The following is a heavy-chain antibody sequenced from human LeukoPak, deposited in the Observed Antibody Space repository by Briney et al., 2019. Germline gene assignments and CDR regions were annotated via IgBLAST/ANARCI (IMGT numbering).Heavy chain of an antibody. CDR1: GFTFSSYA. CDR2: ISYDGSNK. J-gene: IGHJ4*02. V-gene: IGHV3-30-3*01. D-gene: IGHD3-22*01. Sequence: PGRSLRLSCAASGFTFSSYAMHWVRQSPGEGLEWVAVISYDGSNKYYADSVKGRFTISRDNSKNPLYLQMNSLRAEDTAVYYCARDCYYDSSGPDSWGQGTLVTVSS. CDR3: ARDCYYDSSGPDS.